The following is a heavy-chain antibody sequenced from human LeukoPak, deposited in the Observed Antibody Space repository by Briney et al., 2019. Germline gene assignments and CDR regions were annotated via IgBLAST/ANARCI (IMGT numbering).Heavy chain of an antibody. CDR2: ISAYSGNT. D-gene: IGHD4-17*01. Sequence: ASVKVSCKASGNTFNSYGITWVRQVPGQGLEWMRWISAYSGNTKYAQMLQGRVTMATDTSTSTAYMELRSLRSDDTAVYYCASGQTVMPPRGYYMDVWGKGTTVTVSS. CDR1: GNTFNSYG. CDR3: ASGQTVMPPRGYYMDV. V-gene: IGHV1-18*01. J-gene: IGHJ6*03.